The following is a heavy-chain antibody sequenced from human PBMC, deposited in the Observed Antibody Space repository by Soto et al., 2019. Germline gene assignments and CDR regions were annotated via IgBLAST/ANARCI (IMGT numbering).Heavy chain of an antibody. V-gene: IGHV4-59*02. Sequence: QVQLQESGPGVVKPSETLSLTCTVTGASVINDYWNWIRQPPGKGLEWLGFVYDSGSTSYNSSLKSRLTSSVDKSKNQCSGKLSSGTAADTAVYYCVRQVGATGSYSYAVWGQGTMVTVSS. CDR3: VRQVGATGSYSYAV. CDR1: GASVINDY. J-gene: IGHJ3*01. D-gene: IGHD1-26*01. CDR2: VYDSGST.